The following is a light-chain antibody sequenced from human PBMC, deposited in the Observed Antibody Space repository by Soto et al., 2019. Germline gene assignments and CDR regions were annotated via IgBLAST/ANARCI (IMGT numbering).Light chain of an antibody. V-gene: IGLV2-14*01. CDR2: EVS. CDR3: SSYTSSSTYV. CDR1: SSDVGGYNY. Sequence: QSALTQPASVSGSPGQSITISCTGTSSDVGGYNYFSWYQQHPGKAPKLMIYEVSNRPSGVSNRFSGSQSGNTASLTISGLQAEDEADYYCSSYTSSSTYVFGTGTKLTVL. J-gene: IGLJ1*01.